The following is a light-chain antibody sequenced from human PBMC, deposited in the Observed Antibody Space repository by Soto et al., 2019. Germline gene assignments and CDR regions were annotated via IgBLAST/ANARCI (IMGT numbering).Light chain of an antibody. J-gene: IGKJ1*01. V-gene: IGKV3-15*01. CDR2: GAS. Sequence: EILMTQSPATLSVSPGERATLSCRAVQSVSSNLAWYQQKPGQAPRLLIYGASTRATGIPARFSASGSGTDFTLTISSLEPEDFAVYYCQQRINWPPAWAFGQGTKVDIK. CDR3: QQRINWPPAWA. CDR1: QSVSSN.